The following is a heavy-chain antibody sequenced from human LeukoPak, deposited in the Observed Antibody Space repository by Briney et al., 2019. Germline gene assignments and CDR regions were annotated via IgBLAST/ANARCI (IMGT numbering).Heavy chain of an antibody. CDR2: MSFDGGEK. Sequence: PGESLRFSCATSGFTFSNYGLYWVRQAPGKGLEWVAAMSFDGGEKYHADSVKGRFTISRDNSKSTLYLQMNGLRAEDTAVYYCARDHMGSFIVVVPAAHSFLDYWGQGTLVTVSS. J-gene: IGHJ4*02. D-gene: IGHD2-2*01. V-gene: IGHV3-30*04. CDR3: ARDHMGSFIVVVPAAHSFLDY. CDR1: GFTFSNYG.